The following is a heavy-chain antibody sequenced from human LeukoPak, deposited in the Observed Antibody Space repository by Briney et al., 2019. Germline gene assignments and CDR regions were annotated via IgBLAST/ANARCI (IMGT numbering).Heavy chain of an antibody. CDR2: IYTSGST. D-gene: IGHD5-18*01. CDR3: ARGGYSYGYGDDY. Sequence: PSETLSLTCTVSGGSICSGSYYWSWIRQPAGKGLEWIGRIYTSGSTNYNPSLKSRVTISVDTSKNQFSLKLSSVTAADTAVYYCARGGYSYGYGDDYWGQGTLVTVSS. CDR1: GGSICSGSYY. V-gene: IGHV4-61*02. J-gene: IGHJ4*02.